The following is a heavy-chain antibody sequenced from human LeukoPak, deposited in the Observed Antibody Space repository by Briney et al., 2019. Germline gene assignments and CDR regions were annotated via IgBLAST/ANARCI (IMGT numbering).Heavy chain of an antibody. CDR1: GFPFRSYS. V-gene: IGHV3-64D*06. CDR3: VKDRFRYFDWSPRTLFDY. J-gene: IGHJ4*02. Sequence: GALRPPLSAPGFPFRSYSMPWVRQAPGKGTEYVSTIIINGGSTYYADSVKGRFTISRDNSKNTLYLQMSSLRAEDTAVYYCVKDRFRYFDWSPRTLFDYWGQGTLVTVSS. CDR2: IIINGGST. D-gene: IGHD3-9*01.